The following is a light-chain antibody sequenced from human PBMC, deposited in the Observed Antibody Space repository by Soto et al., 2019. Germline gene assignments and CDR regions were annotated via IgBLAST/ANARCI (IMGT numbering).Light chain of an antibody. Sequence: EIVMTQSPATLSVSPGERATLSCRASQSVRNNLAWYQQKPGQAPRLLIYGASTRATGIPARFSGSGSGTEITLTLTSLQSEDFAVYYCQQYKTFGQGTKV. CDR2: GAS. V-gene: IGKV3-15*01. CDR1: QSVRNN. J-gene: IGKJ1*01. CDR3: QQYKT.